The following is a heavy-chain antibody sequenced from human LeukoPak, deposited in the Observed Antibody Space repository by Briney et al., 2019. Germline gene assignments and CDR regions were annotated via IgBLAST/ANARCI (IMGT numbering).Heavy chain of an antibody. V-gene: IGHV4-39*01. J-gene: IGHJ4*02. D-gene: IGHD3-10*01. CDR3: ARPWFGESGHGGVFDY. CDR1: GRSISSSSYY. CDR2: IYYSGST. Sequence: PSETLSLTCTLSGRSISSSSYYWGWIRQPPGKGLEWIGSIYYSGSTYYNPSLKSRVTISVDTSKNQFSLKLSSVTAPDTAVYYCARPWFGESGHGGVFDYWGQGTLVTVSS.